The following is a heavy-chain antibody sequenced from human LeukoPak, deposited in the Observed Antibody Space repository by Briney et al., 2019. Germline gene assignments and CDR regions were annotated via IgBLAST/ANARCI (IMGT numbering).Heavy chain of an antibody. Sequence: GASVKVSCKASGYTFTGYYMHWVRQAPGQGLEWMGWINPNSGGTNYAQKFQGRVTMTRDTSISTAYMELSRLRSDDTAVYYCARDVGWPVVVPAAILNWFDPWGQGTLVTVSS. CDR1: GYTFTGYY. CDR3: ARDVGWPVVVPAAILNWFDP. J-gene: IGHJ5*02. CDR2: INPNSGGT. D-gene: IGHD2-2*02. V-gene: IGHV1-2*02.